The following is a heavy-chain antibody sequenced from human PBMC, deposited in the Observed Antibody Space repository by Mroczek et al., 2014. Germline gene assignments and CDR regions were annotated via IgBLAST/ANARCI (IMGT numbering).Heavy chain of an antibody. Sequence: QVQLQQWGPGLVKPSQTLSLTCTVSGGSISSGSYYWSWIRQPAGKGLEWIGRIYTSGSTNYNPSLKSRVTISVDTSKNQFSLKLSSVTAADTAVYYCARDRIAVAGPWYSHWGQGTLVTVSS. CDR2: IYTSGST. J-gene: IGHJ4*02. D-gene: IGHD6-19*01. V-gene: IGHV4-61*02. CDR3: ARDRIAVAGPWYSH. CDR1: GGSISSGSYY.